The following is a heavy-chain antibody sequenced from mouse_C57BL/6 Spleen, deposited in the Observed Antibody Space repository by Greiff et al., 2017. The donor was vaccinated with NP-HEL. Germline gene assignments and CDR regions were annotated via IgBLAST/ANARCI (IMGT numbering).Heavy chain of an antibody. Sequence: VQLKESGAELVRPGASVTLSCKASGYTFTDYEMHWVKQTPVHGLEWIGAIDPETGGTAYNQKVKGKAILTADKSSSTAYMELRSLTSEDSAVYYCTSTVVATGYFDYWGQGTTLTVSS. V-gene: IGHV1-15*01. CDR1: GYTFTDYE. D-gene: IGHD1-1*01. CDR3: TSTVVATGYFDY. J-gene: IGHJ2*01. CDR2: IDPETGGT.